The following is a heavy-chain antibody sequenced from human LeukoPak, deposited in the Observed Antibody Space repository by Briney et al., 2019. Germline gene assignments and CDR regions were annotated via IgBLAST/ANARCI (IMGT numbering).Heavy chain of an antibody. CDR3: STQWMGY. Sequence: PGGSLRLSCAASGFTFGNAWMTWVRQAPGKGLEWVGRIKSKTDGCTTDYPAPVKGRFTISRDDSKNTLYLQMNSLKTEDTGVYYCSTQWMGYWGQGTLVTVSS. V-gene: IGHV3-15*01. CDR2: IKSKTDGCTT. CDR1: GFTFGNAW. J-gene: IGHJ4*02. D-gene: IGHD6-19*01.